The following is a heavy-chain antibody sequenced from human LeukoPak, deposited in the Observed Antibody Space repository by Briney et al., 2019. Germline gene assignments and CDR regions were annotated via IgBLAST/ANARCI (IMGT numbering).Heavy chain of an antibody. CDR2: FDPEDGET. CDR1: GYTLTELS. V-gene: IGHV1-24*01. D-gene: IGHD6-13*01. CDR3: ATLVAAAGSYFDP. Sequence: ASVKVSCKVSGYTLTELSMHWVRQAPGKGLEWMGGFDPEDGETIYAQTFQGRVTMTEDTSTDTAYMELSGLRSEDTAVYYCATLVAAAGSYFDPWGQGTLVTVSS. J-gene: IGHJ5*02.